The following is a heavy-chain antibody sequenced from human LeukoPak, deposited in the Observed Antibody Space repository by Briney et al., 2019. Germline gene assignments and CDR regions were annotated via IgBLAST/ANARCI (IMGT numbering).Heavy chain of an antibody. Sequence: ASVKVSCKASGYTFTGYYMHWVRQAPGQGLEWMGWINPNSGGTNYAQKFQGRVTMTGDTSISTAYMELSRLRSDDTAVYYCAREIAAETNWFDPWGQGTLVTVSS. D-gene: IGHD6-13*01. J-gene: IGHJ5*02. CDR2: INPNSGGT. CDR1: GYTFTGYY. V-gene: IGHV1-2*02. CDR3: AREIAAETNWFDP.